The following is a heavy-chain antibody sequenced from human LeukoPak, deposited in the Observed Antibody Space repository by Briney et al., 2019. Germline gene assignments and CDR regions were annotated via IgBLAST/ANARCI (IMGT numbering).Heavy chain of an antibody. V-gene: IGHV1-24*01. J-gene: IGHJ4*02. CDR1: GSTLTEFS. Sequence: ASVKVSCKLSGSTLTEFSIHWVRQAHGKGLEWPGGLDPEDGETILSQKFQDRVALTADTSTSTAYMDMSRLRSEDTAVYFCVRGRTGSIATAGRYWGRGTLVTVSS. CDR2: LDPEDGET. CDR3: VRGRTGSIATAGRY. D-gene: IGHD6-6*01.